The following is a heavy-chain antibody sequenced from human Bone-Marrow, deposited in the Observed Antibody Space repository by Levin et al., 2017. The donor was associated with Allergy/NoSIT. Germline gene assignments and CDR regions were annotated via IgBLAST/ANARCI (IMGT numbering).Heavy chain of an antibody. CDR1: GFTFSNYA. CDR2: IVGSTGIT. J-gene: IGHJ4*02. Sequence: GGSLRLSCVASGFTFSNYAMTWVRQAPGKGLEWVATIVGSTGITYYADSVKGRFTISRDNFKNTLYVQLKRLRAEDTAIYYCAKERFVAPGNVGGSDHWGQGTLVTVSS. V-gene: IGHV3-23*01. D-gene: IGHD2-15*01. CDR3: AKERFVAPGNVGGSDH.